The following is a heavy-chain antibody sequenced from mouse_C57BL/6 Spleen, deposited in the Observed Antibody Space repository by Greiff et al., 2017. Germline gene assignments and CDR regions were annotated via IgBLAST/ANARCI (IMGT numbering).Heavy chain of an antibody. CDR1: GFTFSSYG. V-gene: IGHV5-6*01. CDR2: ISSGGSYT. CDR3: ARQGSTRVLDY. Sequence: EVKLVESGGDLVKPGGSLKLSCAASGFTFSSYGMSWVRQTPDKRLEWVATISSGGSYTYYPESVKGRFTISRYNANNTLYLQMSSLKSEDTAIYYCARQGSTRVLDYWGQGTSVTVSS. J-gene: IGHJ4*01. D-gene: IGHD2-1*01.